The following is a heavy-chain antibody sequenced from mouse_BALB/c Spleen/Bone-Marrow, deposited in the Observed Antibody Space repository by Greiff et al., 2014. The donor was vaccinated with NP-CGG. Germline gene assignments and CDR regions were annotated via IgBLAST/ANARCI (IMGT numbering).Heavy chain of an antibody. CDR3: AKQEGFSYAMDY. J-gene: IGHJ4*01. CDR1: GFSVTSYG. CDR2: IWGDGST. V-gene: IGHV2-3*01. Sequence: QVQLQQSGPGLVAPSQSLSITCTVSGFSVTSYGVSWVRQPPGKGLEWLGVIWGDGSTNYHSALISRLSISKDNSESQVLLKLNSLQTDDTATYYCAKQEGFSYAMDYWGQGTSVTVSS.